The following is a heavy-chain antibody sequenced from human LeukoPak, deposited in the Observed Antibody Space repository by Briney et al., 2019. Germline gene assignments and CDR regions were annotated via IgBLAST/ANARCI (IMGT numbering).Heavy chain of an antibody. V-gene: IGHV3-23*01. D-gene: IGHD3-3*01. CDR2: ISGSGGST. CDR3: AKVWSGYPDAFDI. CDR1: GFTFSSYA. Sequence: GGSLRLSCAVSGFTFSSYAMAWVRQAPGKGLEWVSGISGSGGSTYYADSLKGRFTISRDNSKNTLYLQMNSLRAEDTAVYYCAKVWSGYPDAFDIWGQGTMVTVSS. J-gene: IGHJ3*02.